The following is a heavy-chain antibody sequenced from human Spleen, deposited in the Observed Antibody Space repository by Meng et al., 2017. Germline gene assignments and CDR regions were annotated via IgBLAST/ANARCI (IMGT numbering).Heavy chain of an antibody. CDR2: ISYSGTT. CDR3: VRNEGYSFGA. Sequence: QVQPQQSGAGLLKPSGSLSLPCSVYGGGFIDYYWSWIRQSPGKGLEWVGEISYSGTTSYKPSLKSRVTISLDKSKNQFSLNVNSVTAADTAVYYCVRNEGYSFGAWGQGTLVTVSS. D-gene: IGHD2-21*01. V-gene: IGHV4-34*01. J-gene: IGHJ5*02. CDR1: GGGFIDYY.